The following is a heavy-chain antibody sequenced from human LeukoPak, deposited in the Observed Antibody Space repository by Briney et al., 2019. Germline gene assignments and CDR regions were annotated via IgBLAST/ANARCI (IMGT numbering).Heavy chain of an antibody. V-gene: IGHV4-61*02. J-gene: IGHJ5*02. CDR2: IYTSGST. CDR3: ASGEGSSWYWFDP. Sequence: SETLSLTCTVSGGSISSGSYYWSWIRQPAGKGLEWIGRIYTSGSTNYNPSLKSRVTISVDTSKNQFSLKLSSVTAADTAVYYCASGEGSSWYWFDPWGQGTLVTVSS. D-gene: IGHD6-13*01. CDR1: GGSISSGSYY.